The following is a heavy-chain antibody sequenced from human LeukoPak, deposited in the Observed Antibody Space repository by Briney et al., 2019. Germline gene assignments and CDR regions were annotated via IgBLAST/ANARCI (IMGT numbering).Heavy chain of an antibody. CDR1: GYTFISYG. J-gene: IGHJ5*02. V-gene: IGHV1-18*01. CDR2: INNGNT. D-gene: IGHD6-19*01. CDR3: ARGIAVAPMANWFDP. Sequence: ASVKVSCRAGGYTFISYGLSWMRQAPGQGLEWMGWINNGNTRYAENPQGRLTLTTDTSTSTAYMELRSLRSDDTAVYYCARGIAVAPMANWFDPWGQGTLVTVSS.